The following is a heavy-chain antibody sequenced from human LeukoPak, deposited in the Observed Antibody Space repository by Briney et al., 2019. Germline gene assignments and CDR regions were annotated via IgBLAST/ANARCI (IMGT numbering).Heavy chain of an antibody. Sequence: RGSLRLSCVASGFTISSYAMSWVRRAPGKGLEWVSSISGSDTSTYYADSVKGRFTISRDNSKNTLYLQMNSLRAEDTAIYYCAKGFYGYWGQGARVTVSS. CDR2: ISGSDTST. CDR3: AKGFYGY. CDR1: GFTISSYA. J-gene: IGHJ4*02. D-gene: IGHD3-3*01. V-gene: IGHV3-23*01.